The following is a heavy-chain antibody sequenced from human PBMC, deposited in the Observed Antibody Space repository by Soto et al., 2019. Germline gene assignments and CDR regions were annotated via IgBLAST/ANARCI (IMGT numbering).Heavy chain of an antibody. D-gene: IGHD3-10*01. Sequence: QVQLQESGPGLVKPSETLSLTCTVSGGSVSSGSYYWSWIRQPPGKGLEWIGYIYYSGSTNYNPSLKSRVTISVDTSKNQFSLKLSSVPAADTAVYYCARMRVGSDGDYWDYWGQGTLVTVSS. CDR2: IYYSGST. J-gene: IGHJ4*02. CDR1: GGSVSSGSYY. CDR3: ARMRVGSDGDYWDY. V-gene: IGHV4-61*01.